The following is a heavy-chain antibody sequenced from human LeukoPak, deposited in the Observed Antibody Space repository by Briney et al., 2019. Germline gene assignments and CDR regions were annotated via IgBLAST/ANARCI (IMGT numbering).Heavy chain of an antibody. V-gene: IGHV4-38-2*02. J-gene: IGHJ4*02. D-gene: IGHD5-12*01. Sequence: SETLSLTCTVSGYSISRDYYWGWIRQPPGKGLEWIGSIYHSGSTYYNPSLKSRVTISVDTSKNQFSLKLSSVTAADTAVYYCARLGDIVATILYWGQGTLVTVSS. CDR2: IYHSGST. CDR1: GYSISRDYY. CDR3: ARLGDIVATILY.